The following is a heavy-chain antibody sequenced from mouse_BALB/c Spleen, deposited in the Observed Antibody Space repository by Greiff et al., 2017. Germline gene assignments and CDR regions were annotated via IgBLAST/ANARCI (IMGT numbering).Heavy chain of an antibody. D-gene: IGHD2-1*01. CDR2: ISSGGST. V-gene: IGHV5-6-5*01. J-gene: IGHJ3*01. Sequence: EVKLMESGGGLVKPGGSLKLSCAASGFTFSSYAMSWVRQTPEKRLEWVASISSGGSTYYPDSVKGRFTISRDNARNILYLQMSSLRSEDTAMYYCARDLLWFAYWGQGTLVTVSA. CDR1: GFTFSSYA. CDR3: ARDLLWFAY.